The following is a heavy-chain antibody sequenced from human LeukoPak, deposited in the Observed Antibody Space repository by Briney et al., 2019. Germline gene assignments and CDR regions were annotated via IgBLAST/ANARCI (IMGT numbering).Heavy chain of an antibody. CDR3: ARDAGLYQLLMVGNYYYYMDV. V-gene: IGHV1-69*06. Sequence: SVKVPCKASGGTFSSYAISWVRQAPGQGLEWMGGIIPIFGTANYAQKFQGRVTITADKSTSTAYMELSSLRSEDTAMYYCARDAGLYQLLMVGNYYYYMDVWGKGTTVTVSS. J-gene: IGHJ6*03. CDR2: IIPIFGTA. CDR1: GGTFSSYA. D-gene: IGHD2-2*01.